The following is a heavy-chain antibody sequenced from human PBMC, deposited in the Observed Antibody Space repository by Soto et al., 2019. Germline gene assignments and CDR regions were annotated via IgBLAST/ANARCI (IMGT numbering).Heavy chain of an antibody. V-gene: IGHV1-18*01. D-gene: IGHD3-16*01. CDR1: GYTFTSHA. CDR3: ARDFTGWPPDGVDY. Sequence: QVQLVQSGVEVKKPGASVKVSCKASGYTFTSHAISWVRQAPGQGLEWMGWISAYNGNTNYAQNLRGRVTMTTDAXXRTAHMELRGLRYDDAAMYYCARDFTGWPPDGVDYWGQGTQVTVSS. CDR2: ISAYNGNT. J-gene: IGHJ4*02.